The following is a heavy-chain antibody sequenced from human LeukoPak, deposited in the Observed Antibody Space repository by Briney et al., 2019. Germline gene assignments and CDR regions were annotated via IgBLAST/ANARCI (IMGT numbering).Heavy chain of an antibody. V-gene: IGHV3-30*03. D-gene: IGHD1-26*01. CDR2: ISYDGSNK. J-gene: IGHJ3*02. Sequence: GGSLRLSCAASGFTFSSYGMYWVRQAPGKGLEWVAAISYDGSNKYYADSVKGRFTISRDNSKNTLYLQMNSLRAEDTAVYYCVWVVEVLFDAFDIWGQGTMVTVSS. CDR3: VWVVEVLFDAFDI. CDR1: GFTFSSYG.